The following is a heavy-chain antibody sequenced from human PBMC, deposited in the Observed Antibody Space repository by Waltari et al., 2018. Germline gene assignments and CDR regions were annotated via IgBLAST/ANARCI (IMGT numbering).Heavy chain of an antibody. V-gene: IGHV3-53*01. CDR3: ARVTGYSGYDDAFDI. D-gene: IGHD5-12*01. CDR1: GFTVSSNY. Sequence: EVQLVESGGGLIQPGGSLRLSCAASGFTVSSNYMSWVRQAPGKGLEWVSVIYSDGSTYDADSVKGRFTISRDNSKNTLYLQMNSLRAEDTAVYYCARVTGYSGYDDAFDIWGQGTMVTVSS. J-gene: IGHJ3*02. CDR2: IYSDGST.